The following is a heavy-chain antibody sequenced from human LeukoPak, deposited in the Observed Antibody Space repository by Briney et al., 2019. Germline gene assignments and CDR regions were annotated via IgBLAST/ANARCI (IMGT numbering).Heavy chain of an antibody. CDR3: ARGNVDTGTVDY. CDR2: INHSGST. J-gene: IGHJ4*02. Sequence: SETLSLTCAVYGGSFSGYYWSWIRQPPGKGLEWIGEINHSGSTNYNPSLKSRVTISVDTSKNQFSLKLSSVTAADTAVYYCARGNVDTGTVDYWGQGTLVTVSS. CDR1: GGSFSGYY. V-gene: IGHV4-34*01. D-gene: IGHD5-18*01.